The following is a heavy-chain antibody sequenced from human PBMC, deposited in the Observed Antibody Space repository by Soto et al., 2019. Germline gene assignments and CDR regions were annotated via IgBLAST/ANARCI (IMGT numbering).Heavy chain of an antibody. D-gene: IGHD1-26*01. CDR1: GFTFSNAW. CDR3: TTDSPRRYPGLSFDY. Sequence: PGGSLRLSCAASGFTFSNAWMSWVRQAPGKGLEWVGRIKSKTDGGTTDYAAPVKGRFTISRDDSKNTLYLQMNSLKTEDTAVYYCTTDSPRRYPGLSFDYWGQGTLVTVSS. V-gene: IGHV3-15*01. CDR2: IKSKTDGGTT. J-gene: IGHJ4*02.